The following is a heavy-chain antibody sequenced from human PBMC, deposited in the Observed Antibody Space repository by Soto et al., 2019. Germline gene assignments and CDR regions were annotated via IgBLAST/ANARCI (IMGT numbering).Heavy chain of an antibody. V-gene: IGHV3-11*06. CDR1: GFTFSDYY. Sequence: GGSLRLSCAASGFTFSDYYMSWIRQAPGKGLEWVSYISSSSSYTNYADSVKGRFTISRDNAKNSLYLQMNSLRAEDTAVYYCARVSTQRQPNLKITVFQFDYWGQGTLVTVSS. CDR2: ISSSSSYT. J-gene: IGHJ4*02. D-gene: IGHD6-19*01. CDR3: ARVSTQRQPNLKITVFQFDY.